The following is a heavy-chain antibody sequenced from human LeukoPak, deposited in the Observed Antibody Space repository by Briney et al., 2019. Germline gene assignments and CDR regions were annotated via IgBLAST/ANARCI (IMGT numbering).Heavy chain of an antibody. D-gene: IGHD5-18*01. J-gene: IGHJ4*02. CDR2: MSVSGGST. V-gene: IGHV3-23*01. CDR1: GFTFSSYA. CDR3: ANGGYSYGYGFDY. Sequence: QAGGSLRLSCAASGFTFSSYAMSWVRQAPGKGREWVSAMSVSGGSTYYADSVKGRFTISRDNSKNTLYLQMNSLRAEDTAVYYCANGGYSYGYGFDYWGQGTLVTVSS.